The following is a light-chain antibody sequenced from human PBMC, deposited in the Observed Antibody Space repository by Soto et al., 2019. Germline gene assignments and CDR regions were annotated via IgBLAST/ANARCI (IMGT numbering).Light chain of an antibody. CDR2: DVT. CDR3: SSYTSRSTHV. Sequence: QSALTQPASVSGSPGQSITISCTGTSSDVGGYNYVSWHQQHPGKAPKLMIYDVTNRPSGVSDRFSGSKSGNTASLTISGLQREYEAGYYFSSYTSRSTHVFGTGTKLTAL. CDR1: SSDVGGYNY. J-gene: IGLJ1*01. V-gene: IGLV2-14*01.